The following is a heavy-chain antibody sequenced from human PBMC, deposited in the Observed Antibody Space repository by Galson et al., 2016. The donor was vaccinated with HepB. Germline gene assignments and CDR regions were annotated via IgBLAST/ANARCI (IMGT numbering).Heavy chain of an antibody. D-gene: IGHD1-20*01. Sequence: SLRLSCAASGFSFNIYAMAWVRQAPGKGLEWVPIVSGDGVTTRYADSVKGRFTISRDNSKDAVYLQINSLRAEDTAVYYCAKDQSNWNAIFDYWGQGTLVSVSS. CDR3: AKDQSNWNAIFDY. CDR2: VSGDGVTT. CDR1: GFSFNIYA. J-gene: IGHJ4*02. V-gene: IGHV3-23*01.